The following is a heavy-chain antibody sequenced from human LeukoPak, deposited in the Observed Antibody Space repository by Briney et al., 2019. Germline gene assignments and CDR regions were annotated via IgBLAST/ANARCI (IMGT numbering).Heavy chain of an antibody. D-gene: IGHD2-2*01. CDR2: MNPNSGNT. V-gene: IGHV1-8*03. J-gene: IGHJ4*02. CDR1: GYTFTSYD. CDR3: ARGNRVVRPAAYYFDY. Sequence: ASVKVSCKASGYTFTSYDINWVRQATGQGLEWMGRMNPNSGNTGYAQKFQDRVTITRNTSISTAYMELSSLRSEDTAVYYCARGNRVVRPAAYYFDYWGQGTLVTVSS.